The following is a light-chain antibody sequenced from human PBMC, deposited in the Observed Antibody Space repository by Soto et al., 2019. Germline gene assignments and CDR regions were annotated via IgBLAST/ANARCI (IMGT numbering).Light chain of an antibody. CDR3: QQYNGHSTWT. CDR2: DAS. J-gene: IGKJ1*01. CDR1: QSISKW. Sequence: DIQTTQCPCTLSASVVDRVTITCRASQSISKWLAWYQQKPGQAPKVLIWDASSLQRGVPSRFTGSGSGTEFTLTISSLQPDDFATYYCQQYNGHSTWTFGQGTKVDIK. V-gene: IGKV1-5*01.